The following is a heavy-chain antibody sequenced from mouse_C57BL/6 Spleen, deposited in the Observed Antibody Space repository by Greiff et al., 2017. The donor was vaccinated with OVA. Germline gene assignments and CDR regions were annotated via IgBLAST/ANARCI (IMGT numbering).Heavy chain of an antibody. Sequence: VQRVESGAELVKPGASVKISCKASGYAFSSYWMNWVKQRPGKGLEWIGQIYPGDGDTNYNGKFKGKATLTADKSSSTAYMQLSSLTSEDSAVYFCAREDYGPYFDYWGQGTTLTVSS. CDR1: GYAFSSYW. CDR2: IYPGDGDT. J-gene: IGHJ2*01. V-gene: IGHV1-80*01. CDR3: AREDYGPYFDY. D-gene: IGHD1-1*01.